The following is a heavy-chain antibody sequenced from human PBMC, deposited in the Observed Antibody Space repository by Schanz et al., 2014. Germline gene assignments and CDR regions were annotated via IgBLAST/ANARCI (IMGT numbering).Heavy chain of an antibody. CDR3: VKGGTNTLDS. Sequence: QVQLVESGGGVVQPGRSLRLSCAASGFTFSKYGMHWVRQAPGKGLEWVAVIWYDGSNKNSADSVKGRFTISRDNSKNTLYLQMNSLRGDDTAIYYCVKGGTNTLDSWGQGTLVTVSS. V-gene: IGHV3-33*06. J-gene: IGHJ4*02. CDR1: GFTFSKYG. CDR2: IWYDGSNK.